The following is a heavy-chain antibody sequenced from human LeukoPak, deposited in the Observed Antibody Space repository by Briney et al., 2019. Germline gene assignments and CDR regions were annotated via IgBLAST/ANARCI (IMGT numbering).Heavy chain of an antibody. CDR2: ISAYNGNT. Sequence: ASVKVSCKASGYTFTSYGISWVRQAPGQGLEWMGWISAYNGNTNYAQKIQGRVTMTTDTSTSTAYMELRSLRSDDTAVYYCARRRGYSYGSYYYYYMDVWGKGTTVTISS. J-gene: IGHJ6*03. CDR3: ARRRGYSYGSYYYYYMDV. D-gene: IGHD5-18*01. CDR1: GYTFTSYG. V-gene: IGHV1-18*01.